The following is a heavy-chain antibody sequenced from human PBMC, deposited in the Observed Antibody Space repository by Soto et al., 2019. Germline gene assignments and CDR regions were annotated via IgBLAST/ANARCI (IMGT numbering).Heavy chain of an antibody. D-gene: IGHD1-26*01. Sequence: EVQLVESVGGLVAPGGSLRLSCVASGFALTTYTMNWVRQGPGTGLEWVSSINGRSNYKYYSDSVKGRFTVSRDNAQNSLFLQMSRLGPEDTAVYYCVREDGVVGASSAFDSWGQGTLVTVSS. CDR2: INGRSNYK. CDR1: GFALTTYT. J-gene: IGHJ4*02. CDR3: VREDGVVGASSAFDS. V-gene: IGHV3-21*02.